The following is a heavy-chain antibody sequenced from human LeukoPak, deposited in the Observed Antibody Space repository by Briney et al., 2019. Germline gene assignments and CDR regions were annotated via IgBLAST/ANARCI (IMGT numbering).Heavy chain of an antibody. CDR2: IYSGGST. D-gene: IGHD6-6*01. J-gene: IGHJ4*02. CDR3: ARDPPAVAANTYG. CDR1: GVTVSNNY. Sequence: GGSLRLSCTASGVTVSNNYMNWVRQAPGKGLEWVSLIYSGGSTYYADSVKGRFTISRDNSKNTLYLQMNSLRAEDTAVYYCARDPPAVAANTYGWGQGTLVTVSS. V-gene: IGHV3-66*01.